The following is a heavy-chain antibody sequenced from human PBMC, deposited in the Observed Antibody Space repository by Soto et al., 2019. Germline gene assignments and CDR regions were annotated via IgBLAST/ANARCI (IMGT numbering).Heavy chain of an antibody. D-gene: IGHD6-6*01. V-gene: IGHV3-33*01. CDR2: IWYDGSNK. CDR1: GFTFSSYG. J-gene: IGHJ4*02. Sequence: GGSLRLSCAASGFTFSSYGMHWVRQAPGKGLEWVAVIWYDGSNKYYADSVKGRFTISRDNSKNTLYLQMNSLRAEDTAVYYCARQRGSSSIIDYWGQGTLVTVSS. CDR3: ARQRGSSSIIDY.